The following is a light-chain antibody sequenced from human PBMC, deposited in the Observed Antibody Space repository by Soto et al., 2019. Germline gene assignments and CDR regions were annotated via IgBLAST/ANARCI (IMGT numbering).Light chain of an antibody. CDR2: KAS. J-gene: IGKJ1*01. V-gene: IGKV1-5*03. CDR1: QSISSW. CDR3: QQYSIYSRT. Sequence: DIQMTQSPSTLSASVGDRVTITCRASQSISSWLAWYQQKPGKAPNLVIYKASFLRSGVPSRFSGSGSGTEFTLTISSLQPDDFATYYCQQYSIYSRTFGQGTKVELK.